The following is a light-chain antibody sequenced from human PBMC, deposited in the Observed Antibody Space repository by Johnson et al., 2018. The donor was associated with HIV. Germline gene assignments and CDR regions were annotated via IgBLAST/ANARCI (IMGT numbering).Light chain of an antibody. CDR3: GTWDSSLRAYV. Sequence: QSVLTQPPSVSAAPRQRVTISCSGNSSNMGNNYVSWYQQVPGTAPKLLIYDNNKRPSGIPDRFSGSKSGTSATLGITGLQTGDEADYYCGTWDSSLRAYVFGTGTKVTVL. J-gene: IGLJ1*01. CDR1: SSNMGNNY. CDR2: DNN. V-gene: IGLV1-51*01.